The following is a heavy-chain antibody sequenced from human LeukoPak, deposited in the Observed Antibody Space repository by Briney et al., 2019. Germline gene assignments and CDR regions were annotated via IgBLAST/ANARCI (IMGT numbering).Heavy chain of an antibody. J-gene: IGHJ4*02. CDR1: GYIFSGKY. V-gene: IGHV3-53*01. CDR2: IYSGGST. CDR3: VTPGPTVTGGFEY. D-gene: IGHD4-17*01. Sequence: GGSLRLSCAVSGYIFSGKYMGWVRQAPGKGLEWVSVIYSGGSTYYTDSVKGRFTISRDNSKNTLYLQMNSLRVEDTAVYYCVTPGPTVTGGFEYWGQGTLVTVSS.